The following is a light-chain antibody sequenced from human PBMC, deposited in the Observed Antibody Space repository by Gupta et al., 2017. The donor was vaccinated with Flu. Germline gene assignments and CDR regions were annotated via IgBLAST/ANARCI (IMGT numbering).Light chain of an antibody. V-gene: IGLV3-1*01. CDR2: KDT. J-gene: IGLJ3*02. Sequence: SPGQTASITCSGDNLGDKYACWYQQKPGQSPVWVIYKDTKRPSGIPERFSGSNSGNTATLTISGTQAMDEADYYCQAWDSNTGVFGGGTKLTVL. CDR3: QAWDSNTGV. CDR1: NLGDKY.